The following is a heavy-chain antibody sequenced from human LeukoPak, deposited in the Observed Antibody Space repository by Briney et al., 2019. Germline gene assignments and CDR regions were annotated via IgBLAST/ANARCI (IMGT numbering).Heavy chain of an antibody. CDR2: IYYSGST. J-gene: IGHJ4*02. CDR3: ASPRIAVAPLADY. D-gene: IGHD6-19*01. V-gene: IGHV4-39*01. Sequence: KTSETLSLTCTVSGGSISSSSYYWGWIRQPPGKGLEWIGSIYYSGSTYYNPSLKSRVTISVDTSKNQFSLKLSSVTAADTAVYYCASPRIAVAPLADYWGQGTLVTVSS. CDR1: GGSISSSSYY.